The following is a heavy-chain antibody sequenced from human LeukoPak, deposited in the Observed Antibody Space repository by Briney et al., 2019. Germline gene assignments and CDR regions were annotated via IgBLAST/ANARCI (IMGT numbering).Heavy chain of an antibody. J-gene: IGHJ5*02. CDR3: ARAPHDFWSAYYDNWFDP. V-gene: IGHV1-18*01. CDR2: ISAYNGNT. D-gene: IGHD3-3*01. Sequence: ASVKVSCKASGYTFINNGITWVRQAPGQGLEWMGWISAYNGNTYYAQKFQGRVTMTRDTSTTTAYMELRSLTSDDTAVYYCARAPHDFWSAYYDNWFDPWGQGTLVTVSS. CDR1: GYTFINNG.